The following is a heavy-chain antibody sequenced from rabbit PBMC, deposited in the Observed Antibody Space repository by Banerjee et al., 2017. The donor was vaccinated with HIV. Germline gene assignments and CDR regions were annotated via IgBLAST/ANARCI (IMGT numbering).Heavy chain of an antibody. Sequence: QEQLVESGGDLVKPGASLTLTCTASGFSFSSSAYMCWVRQAPGKGLEWIACIYVGGSSTTYYANWAKGRFTISKTSSTTVTLQMTSLTAADTATYFCARDGAGYAGYGYINLWGQGTLVTVS. CDR1: GFSFSSSAY. V-gene: IGHV1S45*01. CDR2: IYVGGSSTT. CDR3: ARDGAGYAGYGYINL. D-gene: IGHD7-1*01. J-gene: IGHJ4*01.